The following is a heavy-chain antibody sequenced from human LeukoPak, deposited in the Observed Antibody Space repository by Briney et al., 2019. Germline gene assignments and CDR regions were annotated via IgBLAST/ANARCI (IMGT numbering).Heavy chain of an antibody. V-gene: IGHV3-21*01. J-gene: IGHJ4*02. CDR3: ARDRNNMYYFDY. CDR1: GFTFSSYS. D-gene: IGHD1/OR15-1a*01. Sequence: GGSLRLSCAASGFTFSSYSMNWVRQAPGKGLEWVSSISSSSSYIYYADSVKGRFTISRDNAKNSLYLQMNSLRAEDTAVYCCARDRNNMYYFDYWGQGTLVTVSS. CDR2: ISSSSSYI.